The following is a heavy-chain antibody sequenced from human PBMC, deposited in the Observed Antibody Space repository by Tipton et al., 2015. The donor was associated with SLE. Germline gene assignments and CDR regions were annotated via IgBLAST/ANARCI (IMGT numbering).Heavy chain of an antibody. J-gene: IGHJ3*02. CDR2: ISSSSSTI. CDR3: ARDSTYFDFGNYPFDI. CDR1: GFTFSSYS. Sequence: GSLRLSCAASGFTFSSYSMNWVRQAPGKGLEWVSSISSSSSTIYHADSVKGRFTISRDNAKNSLYLQMNSLGAEDTAVYYCARDSTYFDFGNYPFDIWGQGTMVTVSS. V-gene: IGHV3-48*01. D-gene: IGHD3-3*01.